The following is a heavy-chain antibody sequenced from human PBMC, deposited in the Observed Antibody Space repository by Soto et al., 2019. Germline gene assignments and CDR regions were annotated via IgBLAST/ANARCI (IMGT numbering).Heavy chain of an antibody. D-gene: IGHD2-15*01. CDR1: GYTFTSYD. CDR2: MNPNSGNT. CDR3: AREGYCSGGSCYYYYGMDV. Sequence: QVQLVQSGAEVKQPGASVKVSCKASGYTFTSYDINWVRQATGQGLEWMGWMNPNSGNTGYAQKFQGRVTMTRNTSISIAYMELSSLRSEDTAVYYCAREGYCSGGSCYYYYGMDVWGQGTTVTVSS. V-gene: IGHV1-8*01. J-gene: IGHJ6*02.